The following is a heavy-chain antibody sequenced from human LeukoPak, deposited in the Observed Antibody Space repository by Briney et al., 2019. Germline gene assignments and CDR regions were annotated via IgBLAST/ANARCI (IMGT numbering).Heavy chain of an antibody. CDR1: GFTFSNYS. J-gene: IGHJ4*02. D-gene: IGHD3-22*01. CDR3: ARGRRYYDSSGPTGVYYFDY. CDR2: ISSSSSTI. V-gene: IGHV3-48*02. Sequence: GGSLRLSCAASGFTFSNYSMNWVRQAPGKGREGVSYISSSSSTIYYADSVQGQFTISRDNDKNSLYLQMNSLSDEDTAVYYCARGRRYYDSSGPTGVYYFDYWGQGTLVTVSS.